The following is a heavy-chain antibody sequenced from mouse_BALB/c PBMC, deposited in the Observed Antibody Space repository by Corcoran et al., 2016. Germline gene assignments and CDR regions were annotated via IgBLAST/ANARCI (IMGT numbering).Heavy chain of an antibody. J-gene: IGHJ4*01. D-gene: IGHD1-1*01. CDR2: ISCYNGAT. V-gene: IGHV1S34*01. CDR1: GYSFTGYY. Sequence: LVKTGASVKISCKASGYSFTGYYMHWVKQSHGKSLEWIGYISCYNGATSYNQKFKGKATFTVDTSSSTAYMQFNCLTSEDSAVYYCASYYGSSYYAMDYWGQGTSVTVSS. CDR3: ASYYGSSYYAMDY.